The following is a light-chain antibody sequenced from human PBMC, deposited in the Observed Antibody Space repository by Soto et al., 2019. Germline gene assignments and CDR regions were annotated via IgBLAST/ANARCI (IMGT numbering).Light chain of an antibody. J-gene: IGLJ1*01. CDR2: TNN. CDR1: SSDIGAGYD. V-gene: IGLV1-40*01. CDR3: QSFDTSVGYV. Sequence: QSVLTQPPSVSGAPGQRVTISCTGSSSDIGAGYDVHWYQQLPGTAPKLLIYTNNIRPSGVPDRFSGSKSGTSASLAITGLQAEDEGDYYCQSFDTSVGYVFGRGTKLTV.